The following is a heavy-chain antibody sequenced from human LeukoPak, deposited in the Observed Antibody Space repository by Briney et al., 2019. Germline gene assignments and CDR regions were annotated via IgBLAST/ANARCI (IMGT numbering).Heavy chain of an antibody. CDR2: IYSGGSA. J-gene: IGHJ4*02. D-gene: IGHD3-22*01. Sequence: PGGSLRLSRAASGFTANSNYVSWVRQAPGKSLQWVSLIYSGGSAYYEDSVKGRFTISRDSSKNMVLLQMNSLRAEDTAVYYCASSGAYSDFDFWGQGTLVTVSS. CDR1: GFTANSNY. V-gene: IGHV3-53*01. CDR3: ASSGAYSDFDF.